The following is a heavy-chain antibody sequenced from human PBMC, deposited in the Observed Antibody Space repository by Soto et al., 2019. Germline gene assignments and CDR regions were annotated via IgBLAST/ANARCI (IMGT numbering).Heavy chain of an antibody. D-gene: IGHD2-15*01. J-gene: IGHJ6*03. CDR1: GFTFSSYD. CDR3: ARVSGGRNYYMDV. Sequence: GGSLRLSCAASGFTFSSYDMHWVRQATGKGLEWVPAIGTAGDTYYPGSVKGRFTISRENAKNSLYLQMNSLRAGDTAVYYCARVSGGRNYYMDVWGKGTTVTVSS. V-gene: IGHV3-13*01. CDR2: IGTAGDT.